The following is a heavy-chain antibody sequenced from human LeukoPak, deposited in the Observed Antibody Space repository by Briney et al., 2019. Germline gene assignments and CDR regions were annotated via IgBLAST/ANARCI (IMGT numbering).Heavy chain of an antibody. CDR3: ARGRGTTVTRDWYFDL. CDR2: IYHSGST. D-gene: IGHD4-11*01. J-gene: IGHJ2*01. V-gene: IGHV4-38-2*01. CDR1: GYSISSGYY. Sequence: PSESLSLTCAVSGYSISSGYYWGWIRQPPGKGLEWIGSIYHSGSTYYNPSLKSRVTISVDTSKNQFFLNLNSVTAADTAAYYCARGRGTTVTRDWYFDLWGRGTLVAVSS.